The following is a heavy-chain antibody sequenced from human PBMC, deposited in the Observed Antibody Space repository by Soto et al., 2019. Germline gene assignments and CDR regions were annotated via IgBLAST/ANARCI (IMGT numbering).Heavy chain of an antibody. CDR2: IGGTDGDSDGVP. V-gene: IGHV3-23*01. CDR3: VKRGRNWGAFDF. D-gene: IGHD7-27*01. J-gene: IGHJ3*01. Sequence: VQLLESGGDLVQPGGYLRLSCVASGFILNNYAMSWVRQAPGKGLEWVSTIGGTDGDSDGVPWYEDSVKGRFTISTDSSANTLFLHMDNLRAEYSALYFCVKRGRNWGAFDFWGQGTTVVVSS. CDR1: GFILNNYA.